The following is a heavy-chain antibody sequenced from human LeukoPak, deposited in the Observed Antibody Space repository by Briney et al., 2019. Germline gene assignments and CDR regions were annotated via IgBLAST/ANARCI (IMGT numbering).Heavy chain of an antibody. Sequence: GASVKVSCKASGYTFTGYYMHWVRQAPGQGLEWMGRINPNCGGTNYAQKFQGRVTMTRDTSISTAYMELSSLRSEDTAVYYCARDRHERWLQFHAAFDIWGQGTMVTVSS. CDR3: ARDRHERWLQFHAAFDI. CDR1: GYTFTGYY. J-gene: IGHJ3*02. D-gene: IGHD5-24*01. CDR2: INPNCGGT. V-gene: IGHV1-2*06.